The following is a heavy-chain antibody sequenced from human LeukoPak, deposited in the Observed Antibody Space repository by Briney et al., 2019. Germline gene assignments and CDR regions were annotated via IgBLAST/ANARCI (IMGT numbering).Heavy chain of an antibody. CDR1: GYGFSTYW. V-gene: IGHV5-51*01. D-gene: IGHD5-12*01. CDR3: ARGGYSGYDFDY. Sequence: GESLKISCRASGYGFSTYWIGWVRQMPGKGLEWMGVLYAGDSDTRYSPSFQGQVTLSADKSKSTAYLQWSSLKASDTAMYYCARGGYSGYDFDYWGQGTLVTVSS. CDR2: LYAGDSDT. J-gene: IGHJ4*02.